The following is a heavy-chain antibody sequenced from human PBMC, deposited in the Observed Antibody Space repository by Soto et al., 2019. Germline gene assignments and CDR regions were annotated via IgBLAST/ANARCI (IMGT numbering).Heavy chain of an antibody. V-gene: IGHV3-30*18. CDR2: IPYDGSHQ. CDR3: ANLLVLEGEVQDFDY. D-gene: IGHD3-3*01. J-gene: IGHJ4*02. Sequence: QVQLVESGGGVVQPGRSLRLSCAASGFSFSTSGMHWVRQAPGKGLEWVAVIPYDGSHQYYADSVKGRFTISRDNSKNTLYLQMNSLRPEDTAVYYCANLLVLEGEVQDFDYWGQGALVTVSS. CDR1: GFSFSTSG.